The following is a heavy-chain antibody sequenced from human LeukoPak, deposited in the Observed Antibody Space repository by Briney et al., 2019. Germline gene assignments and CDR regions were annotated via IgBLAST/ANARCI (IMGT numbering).Heavy chain of an antibody. CDR2: IRYDGSDK. CDR1: GFTFSSYG. V-gene: IGHV3-30*02. Sequence: GGSLRLSCAASGFTFSSYGMHWVRQAPGKGLEWVTVIRYDGSDKYYADSVKGRFTISRDNSKNTLFLQMNSLRVADTPVYYCAKRADYYDSSRALYDAFDLWGQGTMVTVSS. CDR3: AKRADYYDSSRALYDAFDL. D-gene: IGHD3-16*01. J-gene: IGHJ3*01.